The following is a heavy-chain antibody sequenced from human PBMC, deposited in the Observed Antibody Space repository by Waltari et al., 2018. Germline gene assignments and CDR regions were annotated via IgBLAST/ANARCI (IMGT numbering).Heavy chain of an antibody. CDR2: VYYTGKT. J-gene: IGHJ5*02. D-gene: IGHD6-6*01. V-gene: IGHV4-39*07. CDR3: VREPSSSEGLDP. CDR1: GGSVSSISYY. Sequence: QPQLQESGPGLVKPSETLSLTCTVSGGSVSSISYYWGWVRQYPGKGLEWVGGVYYTGKTYHNPSLKRRFPISVYASKNQCSLSVNSVTAADTAVYYCVREPSSSEGLDPWGQGSLVYVSS.